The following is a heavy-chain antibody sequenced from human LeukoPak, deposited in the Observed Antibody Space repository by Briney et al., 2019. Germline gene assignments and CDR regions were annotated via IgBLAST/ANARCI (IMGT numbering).Heavy chain of an antibody. Sequence: GGSLRLSCATSGFIFSHHGMNWVRQAPGKGLEWVSCIRADAVTTYYADSVKGRLTISRDNSKNTLYLQMNSLRAEDTAVYYCAKGTYYYDSSGYNFDYWGQGTLVTVSS. CDR2: IRADAVTT. D-gene: IGHD3-22*01. V-gene: IGHV3-23*01. CDR1: GFIFSHHG. J-gene: IGHJ4*02. CDR3: AKGTYYYDSSGYNFDY.